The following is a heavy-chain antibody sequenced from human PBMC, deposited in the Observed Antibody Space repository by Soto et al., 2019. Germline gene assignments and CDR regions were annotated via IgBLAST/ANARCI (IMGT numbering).Heavy chain of an antibody. CDR3: ANAVGLRGARGYYFEY. V-gene: IGHV3-23*01. J-gene: IGHJ4*02. CDR1: GFTFSSYA. CDR2: ISASGGTT. D-gene: IGHD3-10*01. Sequence: EVQLLESGGGLVQPGGSLRLSCAASGFTFSSYAMSWVRQAPGKGLQWVSAISASGGTTYYADSVKGRITISRDSPKNTLYLEMNSLRAEDTAVYYCANAVGLRGARGYYFEYWGQGSGITVCS.